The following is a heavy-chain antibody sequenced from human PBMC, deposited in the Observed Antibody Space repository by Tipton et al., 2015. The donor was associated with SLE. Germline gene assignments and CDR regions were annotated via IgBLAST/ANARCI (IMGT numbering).Heavy chain of an antibody. Sequence: SLRLSCAASGFTFTTYNMNWVRQAPGKGLEWVSYIDSSGTATYYADSVKGRFTISRDNAKNSLYLQMKSLRAEDTAVYYCARIVGDTDAFDIWGQGTMVTVSS. J-gene: IGHJ3*02. V-gene: IGHV3-48*04. CDR2: IDSSGTAT. CDR1: GFTFTTYN. D-gene: IGHD3-10*01. CDR3: ARIVGDTDAFDI.